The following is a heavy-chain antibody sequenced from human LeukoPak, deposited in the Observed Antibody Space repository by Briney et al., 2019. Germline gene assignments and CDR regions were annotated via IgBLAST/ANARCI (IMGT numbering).Heavy chain of an antibody. J-gene: IGHJ3*02. D-gene: IGHD3-10*01. CDR1: GFTFSSYS. CDR3: ARDRGSIDAFDI. Sequence: GGSLRLSCAASGFTFSSYSMNWVRQAPGKGLEWVSSISSSSSYIYYADSVKGRFTISRDNAKNSLYLQMNSLRAEDTAVYYCARDRGSIDAFDIWGQGTMVTVSS. V-gene: IGHV3-21*04. CDR2: ISSSSSYI.